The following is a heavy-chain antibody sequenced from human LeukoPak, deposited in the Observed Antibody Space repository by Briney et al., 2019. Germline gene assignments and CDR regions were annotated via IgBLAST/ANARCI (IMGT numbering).Heavy chain of an antibody. CDR1: GFTFSGFW. Sequence: PGGSLRLSCAASGFTFSGFWMHWVRQAPGKGLVWVSCISFDGSDATYADSVKGRFTISRDNAKNSLYLQMNSLRAEDTAVYYCARSFASGPFHYWGQGTLVTVSS. D-gene: IGHD2-15*01. CDR3: ARSFASGPFHY. CDR2: ISFDGSDA. V-gene: IGHV3-74*01. J-gene: IGHJ4*02.